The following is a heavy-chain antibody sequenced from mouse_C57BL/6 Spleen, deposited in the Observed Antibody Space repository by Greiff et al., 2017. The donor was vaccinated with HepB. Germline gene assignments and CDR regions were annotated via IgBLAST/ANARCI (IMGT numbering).Heavy chain of an antibody. CDR3: ALITTVVAEGNFDY. D-gene: IGHD1-1*01. V-gene: IGHV1-54*01. Sequence: QVHVKQSGAELVRPGTSVKVSCKASGYAFTNYLIEWVKQRPGQGLEWIGVINPGSGGTNYNEKFKGKATLTADKSSSTAYMQLSSLTSEDSAVYFCALITTVVAEGNFDYWGQGTTLTVSS. J-gene: IGHJ2*01. CDR2: INPGSGGT. CDR1: GYAFTNYL.